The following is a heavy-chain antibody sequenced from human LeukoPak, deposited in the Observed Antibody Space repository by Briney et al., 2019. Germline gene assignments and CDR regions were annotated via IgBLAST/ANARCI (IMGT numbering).Heavy chain of an antibody. Sequence: GSLRLSCAASGFTFSSYAMHWVRQAPGKGLEYVSAISSNGGSTYYANSVKGRFTISRDNSKNTLYLQMGSLRAEDMAVYYCARDSIFGVVTTFDPWGQGTLVAVSS. D-gene: IGHD3-3*01. V-gene: IGHV3-64*01. J-gene: IGHJ5*02. CDR2: ISSNGGST. CDR1: GFTFSSYA. CDR3: ARDSIFGVVTTFDP.